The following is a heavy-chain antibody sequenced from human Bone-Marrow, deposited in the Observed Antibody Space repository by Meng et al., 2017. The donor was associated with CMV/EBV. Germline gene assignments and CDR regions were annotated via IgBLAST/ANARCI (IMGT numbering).Heavy chain of an antibody. CDR2: IKQDGSEK. D-gene: IGHD3-22*01. J-gene: IGHJ6*02. CDR1: GFTFSSYW. CDR3: AKDHYYDSRPYYYYYGMDV. V-gene: IGHV3-7*03. Sequence: GESLKISCAASGFTFSSYWMSWVRQAPGKGLEWVANIKQDGSEKYYVDSVEGRFTISRDNAKNSLYLQMNSLRAEDTAVYYCAKDHYYDSRPYYYYYGMDVWGQGPTVTVSS.